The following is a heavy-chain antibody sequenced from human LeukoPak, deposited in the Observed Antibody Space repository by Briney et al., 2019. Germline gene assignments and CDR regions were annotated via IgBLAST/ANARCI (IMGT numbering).Heavy chain of an antibody. J-gene: IGHJ3*02. D-gene: IGHD2-2*01. CDR1: GGSISSYY. CDR3: AREVVVVPAAIISAFDI. V-gene: IGHV4-4*07. Sequence: SETLFLTCTVSGGSISSYYWSWIRQPAGKGLEWIGRIYTSGSTNYNPSLKSRVTMSVDTYKNQFSLKLSSVTAADTAVYYCAREVVVVPAAIISAFDIWGQGTMVTVSS. CDR2: IYTSGST.